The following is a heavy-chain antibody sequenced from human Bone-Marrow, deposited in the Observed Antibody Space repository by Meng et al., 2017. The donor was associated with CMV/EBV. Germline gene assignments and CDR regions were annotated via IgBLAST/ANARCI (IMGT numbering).Heavy chain of an antibody. CDR3: ASLPSNYHYFGTDV. CDR1: GFTVSSNY. J-gene: IGHJ6*02. Sequence: GESLKISCAASGFTVSSNYMSWVRQAPGKGLEWVSVIYSGGSTYYADSVKGRFTISRDNAKNSLYLQMNSLRVEDTAVYYCASLPSNYHYFGTDVWGQGTTVTVSS. V-gene: IGHV3-66*01. CDR2: IYSGGST. D-gene: IGHD2-8*01.